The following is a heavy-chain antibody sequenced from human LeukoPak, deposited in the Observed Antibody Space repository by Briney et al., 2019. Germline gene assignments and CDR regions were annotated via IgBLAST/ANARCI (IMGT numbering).Heavy chain of an antibody. CDR2: IYPGDSDT. J-gene: IGHJ4*02. CDR3: ARLGSTSTGQQPDY. V-gene: IGHV5-51*01. CDR1: GYTFSDYW. D-gene: IGHD2-2*01. Sequence: GESLKISCNASGYTFSDYWIGWVRQVPGKGLEWMGIIYPGDSDTRYSPSFQGQVTISADKSISTAYLQWSSLKASDTAMYYCARLGSTSTGQQPDYWGQGTLVTVSS.